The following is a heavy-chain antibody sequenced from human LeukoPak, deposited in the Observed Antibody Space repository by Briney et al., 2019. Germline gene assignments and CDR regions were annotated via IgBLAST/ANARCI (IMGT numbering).Heavy chain of an antibody. CDR2: INHSGST. J-gene: IGHJ6*03. Sequence: PSETLSLTCAVYGGSFSGYYWSWIRQPPGKGLEWIGEINHSGSTNYNPSLKSRVTISVDTSKNQFSLRLSTVTAADTAVYYCARLDSLYFYYMDVWGKGTTVTVSS. CDR3: ARLDSLYFYYMDV. CDR1: GGSFSGYY. V-gene: IGHV4-34*01. D-gene: IGHD3-9*01.